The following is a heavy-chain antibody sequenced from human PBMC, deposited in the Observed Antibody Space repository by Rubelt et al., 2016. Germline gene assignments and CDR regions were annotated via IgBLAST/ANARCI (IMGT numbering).Heavy chain of an antibody. D-gene: IGHD1-1*01. CDR2: ISANGDTT. CDR1: GFPFSNYA. V-gene: IGHV3-64*01. J-gene: IGHJ4*02. Sequence: VQLEESGGGVVQPGKSLRLSCAASGFPFSNYAMHWVRQAPGKGLEYVSAISANGDTTYYANSVRGRFTISRDNSKNTVYLQMGSLRVEDMAGYYCARELTGTPTVDYWGQGTLVTVSS. CDR3: ARELTGTPTVDY.